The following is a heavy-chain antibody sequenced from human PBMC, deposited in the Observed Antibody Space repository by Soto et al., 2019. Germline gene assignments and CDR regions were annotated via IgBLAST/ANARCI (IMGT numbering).Heavy chain of an antibody. D-gene: IGHD3-9*01. CDR1: GYTFTSYG. J-gene: IGHJ5*02. CDR2: SSAYNGNT. V-gene: IGHV1-18*01. CDR3: ARVSGVITDILTGYAHGWFDP. Sequence: ASVKVSCKASGYTFTSYGISWVRQAPGEGLEWMGWSSAYNGNTNYAQKLQGRVTMTTDTSTSTAYIELRSLRSDDTAVYYCARVSGVITDILTGYAHGWFDPWGQGTLVTVSS.